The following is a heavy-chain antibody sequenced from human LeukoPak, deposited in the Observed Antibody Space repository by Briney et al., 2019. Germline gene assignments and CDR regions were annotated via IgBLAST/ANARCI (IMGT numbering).Heavy chain of an antibody. CDR3: ARVNDILTGYPVDYFDY. V-gene: IGHV3-21*01. Sequence: GGSLRLSCAASEFTFSSYSMNWVRQAPGKGLEWVSSISSSSYIYYADSVKGRFTISRDNAKNSLYLQMNSLRAEDTAVYYCARVNDILTGYPVDYFDYWGQGTLVTVSS. CDR2: ISSSSYI. J-gene: IGHJ4*02. D-gene: IGHD3-9*01. CDR1: EFTFSSYS.